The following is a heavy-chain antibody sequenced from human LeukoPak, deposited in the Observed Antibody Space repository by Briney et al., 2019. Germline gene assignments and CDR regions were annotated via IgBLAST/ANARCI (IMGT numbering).Heavy chain of an antibody. Sequence: PSETLSLTCTVSGGSISSYYWSWIRQPPGKGLEWIGYIYYSGSTNYNPSLKSRVTISVDTSKNQFSLKLSSVTAADTAVCYCARRVADEYSYGSNWFDPWGQGTLVTVSS. J-gene: IGHJ5*02. CDR2: IYYSGST. CDR3: ARRVADEYSYGSNWFDP. D-gene: IGHD5-18*01. V-gene: IGHV4-59*08. CDR1: GGSISSYY.